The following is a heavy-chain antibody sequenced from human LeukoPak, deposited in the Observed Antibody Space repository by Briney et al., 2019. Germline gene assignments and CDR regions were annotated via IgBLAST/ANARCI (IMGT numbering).Heavy chain of an antibody. J-gene: IGHJ5*02. CDR1: GFTFSNAW. V-gene: IGHV3-15*01. D-gene: IGHD3-3*01. CDR2: IKSKTDGGTT. Sequence: PGGSLRLSCAASGFTFSNAWMSWVRQAPGKGLEWVSRIKSKTDGGTTDYAAPVKGRFTISRDDSKNTLYLQMNSLKTEDTAVYYCPTTPVLRFLEWLNLLSWFDPWGQGTLVTVSS. CDR3: PTTPVLRFLEWLNLLSWFDP.